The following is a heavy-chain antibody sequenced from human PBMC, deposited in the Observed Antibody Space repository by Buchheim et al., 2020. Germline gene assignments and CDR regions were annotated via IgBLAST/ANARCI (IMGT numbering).Heavy chain of an antibody. CDR3: ARGRGFYFPFY. CDR1: GYSFTSFD. V-gene: IGHV1-8*01. CDR2: INTATGDT. Sequence: QVRLVQSGAEVKKPGASVKVSCKASGYSFTSFDINWVRQATGQGLEWMGGINTATGDTAYAQKFQGQVTLTRDTSITPAYLELGALTSADTAVYYCARGRGFYFPFYWGQGTL. D-gene: IGHD2/OR15-2a*01. J-gene: IGHJ4*02.